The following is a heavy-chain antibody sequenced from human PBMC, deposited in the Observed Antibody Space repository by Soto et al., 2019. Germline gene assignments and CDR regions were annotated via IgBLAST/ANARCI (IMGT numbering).Heavy chain of an antibody. Sequence: QVQLVQSGAEVKKPGSSVKVSCKASGGTFSSYAISWVRQAPGQGLEWMGGIIPIFGTANYAQKFQGRVTVTADESRSTGYMELRSLRSEDTSVYYCARDRYVGMATPDYFDYWGQGTLVTVSS. V-gene: IGHV1-69*12. J-gene: IGHJ4*02. CDR3: ARDRYVGMATPDYFDY. CDR2: IIPIFGTA. CDR1: GGTFSSYA. D-gene: IGHD2-15*01.